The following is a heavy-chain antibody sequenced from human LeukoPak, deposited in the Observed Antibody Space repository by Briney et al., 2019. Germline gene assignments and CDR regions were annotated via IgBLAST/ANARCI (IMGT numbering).Heavy chain of an antibody. CDR3: ARGVGYSYVSYYNYMDV. CDR2: ISSSGSTI. D-gene: IGHD5-18*01. J-gene: IGHJ6*03. CDR1: GFTFSSYE. Sequence: GGSLRLSCAASGFTFSSYEMNWVRQAPGKGLEWVSYISSSGSTIYYADSVKGRFTISRDNAKNSLYLQMNSLRAEDTAVYYCARGVGYSYVSYYNYMDVWGKGTTVTVSS. V-gene: IGHV3-48*03.